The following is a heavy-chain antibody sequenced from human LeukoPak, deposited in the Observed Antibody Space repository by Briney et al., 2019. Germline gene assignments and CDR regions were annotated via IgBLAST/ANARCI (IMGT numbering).Heavy chain of an antibody. V-gene: IGHV3-30*02. D-gene: IGHD5-18*01. J-gene: IGHJ4*02. CDR3: ASRRGYSYGYNY. CDR2: IRYDGSNK. Sequence: GGSLRLSCAASGFTFSSYGMHWVRQAPGKGLEWVAFIRYDGSNKYYADSVKGRFTISRDISKNTLYLQMNSLRAEDTAVYYCASRRGYSYGYNYWGQGTLVTVSS. CDR1: GFTFSSYG.